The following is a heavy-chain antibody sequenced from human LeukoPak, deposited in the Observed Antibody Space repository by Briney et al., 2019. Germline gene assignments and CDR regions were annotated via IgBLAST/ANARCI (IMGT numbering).Heavy chain of an antibody. J-gene: IGHJ4*02. CDR3: ARDPNFIQSPDY. CDR1: GFTFSSYS. CDR2: ISSSSTYI. Sequence: GGSLRLSCAASGFTFSSYSMDWVRQAPGKGLEWVSSISSSSTYIYYADSVKGRFTISRDNAKNSLYLQMNSLRAEDTAVYYCARDPNFIQSPDYWGQGTLVTVSS. V-gene: IGHV3-21*01. D-gene: IGHD5-24*01.